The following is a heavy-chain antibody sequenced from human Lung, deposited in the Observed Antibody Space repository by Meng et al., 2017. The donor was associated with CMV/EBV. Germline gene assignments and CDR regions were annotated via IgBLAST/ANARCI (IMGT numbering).Heavy chain of an antibody. CDR3: LRRSGGSV. V-gene: IGHV4-4*03. Sequence: LGALGPGPGKPPATQYPTYTAPVSPITNRNWWSWVRHPPRKGLRWNWGNPHRGSNAYNPSLKTRVSMAIDKSKNQCTLKLTSVTAADTAVYHCLRRSGGSVWGQGTLVTVSS. D-gene: IGHD3-10*01. CDR2: NPHRGSN. J-gene: IGHJ1*01. CDR1: VSPITNRNW.